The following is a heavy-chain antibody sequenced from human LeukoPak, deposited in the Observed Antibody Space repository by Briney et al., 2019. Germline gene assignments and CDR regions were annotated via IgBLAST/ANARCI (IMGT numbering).Heavy chain of an antibody. Sequence: GGSLRLSCAASGFTVSSNYMSWVRQAPGKGLEWVSVIYSGGSTYYADSVKGRFTISRDNSKNTLYLQMNSLRAEDTAVYYCAKEGDYYGSGSYRDGFDIWGQGTLVTVSS. CDR1: GFTVSSNY. CDR2: IYSGGST. J-gene: IGHJ4*02. D-gene: IGHD3-10*01. V-gene: IGHV3-53*01. CDR3: AKEGDYYGSGSYRDGFDI.